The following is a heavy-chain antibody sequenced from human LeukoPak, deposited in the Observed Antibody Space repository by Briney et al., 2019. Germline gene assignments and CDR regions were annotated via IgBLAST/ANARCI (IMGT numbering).Heavy chain of an antibody. Sequence: GGSLRLSCAVSGFTFSNFWMSWVRQAPGRGLEWVANIHPEGNEKYHVESVKGRFTISRDNAKNLLFLQMNGLRVEDTAVYYCARGDDFSGVHWGQGTLVTVSS. CDR1: GFTFSNFW. J-gene: IGHJ4*02. D-gene: IGHD1-1*01. CDR2: IHPEGNEK. V-gene: IGHV3-7*04. CDR3: ARGDDFSGVH.